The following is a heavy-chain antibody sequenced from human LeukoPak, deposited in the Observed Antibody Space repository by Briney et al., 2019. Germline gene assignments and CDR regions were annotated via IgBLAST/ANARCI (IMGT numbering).Heavy chain of an antibody. J-gene: IGHJ4*02. CDR3: TRNEK. V-gene: IGHV3-48*01. Sequence: GGSLRLSCAASGFTFSSYSMNWVRQAPGKGLEWVSYISSSSTIYYADSVKGRFTISRDNAKNSLHLQMNSLRVEDTAMYYCTRNEKWGQGTLVTVSS. CDR1: GFTFSSYS. CDR2: ISSSSTI.